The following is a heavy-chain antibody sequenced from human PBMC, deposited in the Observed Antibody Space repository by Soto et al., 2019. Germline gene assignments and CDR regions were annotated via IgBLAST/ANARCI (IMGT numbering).Heavy chain of an antibody. CDR2: INPNSGDT. CDR1: GYTFTGYY. D-gene: IGHD1-26*01. Sequence: ASVKVSCKASGYTFTGYYVHWVRQAPGQGLEWMGWINPNSGDTYLAQRFQGRVTMNRDTAIGTAYMELRGLTSDDTAEYYCAKGGAIVAAGTRVYLYNAMDVWGQGTTVTVSS. J-gene: IGHJ6*02. V-gene: IGHV1-2*02. CDR3: AKGGAIVAAGTRVYLYNAMDV.